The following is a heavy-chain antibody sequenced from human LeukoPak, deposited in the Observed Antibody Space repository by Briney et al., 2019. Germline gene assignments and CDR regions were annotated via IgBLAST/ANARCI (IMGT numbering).Heavy chain of an antibody. CDR3: ARGIAARLVVNWFDP. V-gene: IGHV4-61*02. CDR2: IYTSGST. Sequence: SQTLSLTCTVSGGSISSGSYYWSWIRQPAGTGLEWLGRIYTSGSTNYNPSLKSRVTKSVDTSKNQFSLKLSSVTAADTAVYYCARGIAARLVVNWFDPWGQGTLVTVSS. D-gene: IGHD6-6*01. J-gene: IGHJ5*02. CDR1: GGSISSGSYY.